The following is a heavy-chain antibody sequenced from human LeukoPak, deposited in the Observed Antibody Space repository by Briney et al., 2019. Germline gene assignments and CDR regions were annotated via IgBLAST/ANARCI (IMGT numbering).Heavy chain of an antibody. CDR1: GGSFSGYY. CDR2: INHSGGT. CDR3: AKGGLGWQSIMITFGGVGAYYFDY. D-gene: IGHD3-16*01. Sequence: SETLSLTCAVYGGSFSGYYWSWIRQPPGKGLEWIGEINHSGGTNYNPSLKSRVTISVDTSKNQFSLKLSSVTAADTAVYYCAKGGLGWQSIMITFGGVGAYYFDYWGQGTLVTVSS. J-gene: IGHJ4*02. V-gene: IGHV4-34*01.